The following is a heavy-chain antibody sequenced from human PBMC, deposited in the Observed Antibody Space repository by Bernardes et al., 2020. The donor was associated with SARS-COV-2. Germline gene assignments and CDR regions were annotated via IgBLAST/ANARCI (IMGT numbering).Heavy chain of an antibody. CDR2: IVVGSGNT. Sequence: SVKVSCKASGFTFTSSAVQWVRQARGQRLEWIGWIVVGSGNTNYAQKFQERVTITRDMSTSTAYMELSSLRSEDTAVYYCAAGLMTTVTRYAFDIWGQGTMVTVSS. CDR1: GFTFTSSA. V-gene: IGHV1-58*01. CDR3: AAGLMTTVTRYAFDI. D-gene: IGHD4-17*01. J-gene: IGHJ3*02.